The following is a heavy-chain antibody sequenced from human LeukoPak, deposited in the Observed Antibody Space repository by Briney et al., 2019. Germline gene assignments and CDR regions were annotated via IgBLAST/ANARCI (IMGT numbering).Heavy chain of an antibody. CDR1: GYTFTTYD. CDR3: VRRSGSGRNPFHI. Sequence: GASVRVSCKASGYTFTTYDINWVRQATGQGLEWMGWINTNSGNTGYAQKFQGRVTITRSVSISTAYMELSSLRSEDSAVYYCVRRSGSGRNPFHIWGRGTVVTVS. CDR2: INTNSGNT. V-gene: IGHV1-8*03. J-gene: IGHJ3*02. D-gene: IGHD3-10*01.